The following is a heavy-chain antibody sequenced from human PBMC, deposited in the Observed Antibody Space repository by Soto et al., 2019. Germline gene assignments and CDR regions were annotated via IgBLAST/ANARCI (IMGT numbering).Heavy chain of an antibody. CDR1: GFSLSTSGMC. V-gene: IGHV2-70*01. D-gene: IGHD5-12*01. Sequence: SGPTLVNPTQTLTLTCTFSGFSLSTSGMCVSWIRQPPGKALEWLALIDWDDDRYYSTSLKTRLTISKDTSKNQVVLTMTNMDPVDTATYYCARSYSGYDYGGVDYWGQGTVVTGS. CDR2: IDWDDDR. CDR3: ARSYSGYDYGGVDY. J-gene: IGHJ4*02.